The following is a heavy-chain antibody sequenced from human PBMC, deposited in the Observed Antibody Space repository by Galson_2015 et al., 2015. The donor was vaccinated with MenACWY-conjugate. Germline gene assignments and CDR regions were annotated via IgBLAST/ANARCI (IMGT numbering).Heavy chain of an antibody. CDR1: GFTFSSYA. CDR2: INSDGSST. CDR3: ARGGSKRYYYYGMDV. J-gene: IGHJ6*02. V-gene: IGHV3-74*01. D-gene: IGHD5-12*01. Sequence: SLRLSCAASGFTFSSYAMSWVRQAPGKGLVWVSRINSDGSSTSYADSVKGRFTISRDNAKNTLYLQMNSLRAEDTGVYYCARGGSKRYYYYGMDVWGQGTTVTVSS.